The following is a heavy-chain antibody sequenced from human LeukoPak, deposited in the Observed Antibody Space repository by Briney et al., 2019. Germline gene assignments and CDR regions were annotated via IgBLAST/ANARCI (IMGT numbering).Heavy chain of an antibody. CDR1: VYVFNLFG. D-gene: IGHD6-19*01. V-gene: IGHV1-18*04. J-gene: IGHJ4*02. CDR2: ISGYNGDT. CDR3: ARDRDLIGVTTTRLDY. Sequence: ASVTVSCKASVYVFNLFGFSWVRQAPGQGLEWMGWISGYNGDTKYAQKIQGRVTLTTDSSASTAYMELRTLRSDDTAIYYCARDRDLIGVTTTRLDYWGQGTLVTVSS.